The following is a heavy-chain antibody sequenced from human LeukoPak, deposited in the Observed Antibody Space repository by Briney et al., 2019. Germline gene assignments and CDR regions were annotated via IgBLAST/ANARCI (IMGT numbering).Heavy chain of an antibody. D-gene: IGHD2-8*01. J-gene: IGHJ4*02. CDR1: GFPPYVFA. CDR2: LRRGGETR. CDR3: AKEQRIRHCSEGVCMEGDYFDY. Sequence: GSPRLSPTRSGFPPYVFAMNWARHARGQGRGWVSGLRRGGETRNYADSVKGRFTVSRDASKNMVFLQMNDLRPEDTAVYYCAKEQRIRHCSEGVCMEGDYFDYWGQGSLLTVSS. V-gene: IGHV3-23*01.